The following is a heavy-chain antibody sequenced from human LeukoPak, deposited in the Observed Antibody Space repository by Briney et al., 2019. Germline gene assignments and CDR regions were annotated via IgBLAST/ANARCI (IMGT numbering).Heavy chain of an antibody. J-gene: IGHJ3*02. CDR2: VFYSGSP. D-gene: IGHD6-13*01. V-gene: IGHV4-39*01. Sequence: SETLSLTCTVSGGSINSYNYFWAWIRQPPGSGLEWIASVFYSGSPYYNPSFKSRVTISVDTSKNQFSLKLSSVTAADTAVYYYATSSSGSWSENTFDIWGLGTVVAVSS. CDR3: ATSSSGSWSENTFDI. CDR1: GGSINSYNYF.